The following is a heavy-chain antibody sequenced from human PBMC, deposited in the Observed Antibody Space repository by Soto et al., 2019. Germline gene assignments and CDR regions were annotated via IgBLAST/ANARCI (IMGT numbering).Heavy chain of an antibody. CDR3: AKPNYDYSKKYYYYYGMDV. D-gene: IGHD4-4*01. CDR1: GFTFDDYA. J-gene: IGHJ6*02. Sequence: PGGSLRLSCAASGFTFDDYAMHWVRQAPGKGLEWVSGISWNSGSIGYADSVKGRFTISRDNAKNSLYLQMNSLRAEDTALYYCAKPNYDYSKKYYYYYGMDVWGQGTTVTVS. CDR2: ISWNSGSI. V-gene: IGHV3-9*01.